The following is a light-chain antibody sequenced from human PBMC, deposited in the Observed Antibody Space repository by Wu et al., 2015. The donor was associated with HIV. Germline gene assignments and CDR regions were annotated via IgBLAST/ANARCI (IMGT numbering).Light chain of an antibody. Sequence: EIVLTQSPGTLSLSPGERATLSCRASQSLSAKFLAWYQQKPGQAPRLLIYDASSRATGTPDRFSGSGFGTDFTLTISRLEPEDFAVYYCQQYDIAPRSFGQGSKLEIK. J-gene: IGKJ2*03. CDR1: QSLSAKF. CDR2: DAS. V-gene: IGKV3-20*01. CDR3: QQYDIAPRS.